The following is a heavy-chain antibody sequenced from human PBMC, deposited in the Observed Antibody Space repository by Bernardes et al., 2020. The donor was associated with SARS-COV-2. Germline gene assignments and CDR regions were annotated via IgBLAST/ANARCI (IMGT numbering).Heavy chain of an antibody. J-gene: IGHJ6*02. Sequence: SETLSLTCTVSGGSVSSGSYYWSWIRQPPGKGLEWIGYIYYSGSTNYNPSLKSRVTISVDTFKNQFSLKLSSVTAADTAVYYCARDQGCSSTSCHNYYYYGMDVWGQGTTVTVSS. CDR2: IYYSGST. CDR3: ARDQGCSSTSCHNYYYYGMDV. V-gene: IGHV4-61*01. D-gene: IGHD2-2*01. CDR1: GGSVSSGSYY.